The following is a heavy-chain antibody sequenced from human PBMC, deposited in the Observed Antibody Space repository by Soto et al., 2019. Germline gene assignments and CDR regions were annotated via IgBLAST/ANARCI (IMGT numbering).Heavy chain of an antibody. CDR1: GYTFTSYY. V-gene: IGHV1-46*01. J-gene: IGHJ6*02. Sequence: HVQLVQSGAEVKKPGASVKVSCKASGYTFTSYYMHWVRQAPGQGLEWMGIINPSGGSTSYAQKFQGRVTMTRDTSTSTVYMELSSLRSEDTAVYYCARDSIPWGYYYGMDVWGQGTTVTVSS. D-gene: IGHD3-16*01. CDR3: ARDSIPWGYYYGMDV. CDR2: INPSGGST.